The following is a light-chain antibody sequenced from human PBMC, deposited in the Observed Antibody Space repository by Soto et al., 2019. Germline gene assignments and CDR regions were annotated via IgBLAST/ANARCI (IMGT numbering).Light chain of an antibody. Sequence: QSALTQPASVSGSPGQSITISCTGTSSDVGGFNNVSWYQQHPGKAPKLMIYDVTNRPSRVSYRLSGSKSGNTASLTISGLQAEDEADYYCNSYTSSSTYVFGTGTKVTVL. J-gene: IGLJ1*01. V-gene: IGLV2-14*03. CDR3: NSYTSSSTYV. CDR2: DVT. CDR1: SSDVGGFNN.